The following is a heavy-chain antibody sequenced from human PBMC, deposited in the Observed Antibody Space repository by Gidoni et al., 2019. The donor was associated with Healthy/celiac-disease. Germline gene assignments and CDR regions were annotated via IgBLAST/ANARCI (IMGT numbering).Heavy chain of an antibody. J-gene: IGHJ6*02. Sequence: QVQLQQSGPGLVKPSQTLSLPCAISGDRVPSNRPPWTWIGQSPSRGLEWLGRTYYRSKWYNDYAVSVKSRITINPDTSKNQFSLQLNSVTPEDTAVYYCARDIHYSGYEIETSSDYYYGMDVWGQGTTVTVSS. V-gene: IGHV6-1*01. CDR2: TYYRSKWYN. D-gene: IGHD5-12*01. CDR1: GDRVPSNRPP. CDR3: ARDIHYSGYEIETSSDYYYGMDV.